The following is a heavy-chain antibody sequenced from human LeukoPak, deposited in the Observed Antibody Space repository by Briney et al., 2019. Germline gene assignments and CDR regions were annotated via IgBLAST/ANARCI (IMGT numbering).Heavy chain of an antibody. CDR2: INPNSGGT. CDR3: ARDLLRITMIVVRNDAFDI. Sequence: ASVKVSCKAFGYTFTGYYMHWVRQAPGQGLEWMGWINPNSGGTNYAQKFQGRVTMTRDTSISTAYMELSRLRSDDTAVYYCARDLLRITMIVVRNDAFDIWGQGTMVTVSS. D-gene: IGHD3-22*01. CDR1: GYTFTGYY. J-gene: IGHJ3*02. V-gene: IGHV1-2*02.